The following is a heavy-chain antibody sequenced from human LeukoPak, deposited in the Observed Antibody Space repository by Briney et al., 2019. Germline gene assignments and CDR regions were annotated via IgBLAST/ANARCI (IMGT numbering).Heavy chain of an antibody. CDR3: AKVVVTEAFGDAFDF. V-gene: IGHV3-30*18. J-gene: IGHJ3*01. D-gene: IGHD3-22*01. CDR1: GFTFSTFG. CDR2: ISYDGSNK. Sequence: GGSLRLSCAASGFTFSTFGMHWVRQAPGKGLDWVAVISYDGSNKYYADSVKGRFTISRDNAKNTLYLQMNSLRAEDTAVYYCAKVVVTEAFGDAFDFWGQGTMVTVSS.